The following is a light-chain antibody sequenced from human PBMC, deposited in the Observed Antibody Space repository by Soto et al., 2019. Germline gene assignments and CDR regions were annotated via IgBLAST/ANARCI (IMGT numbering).Light chain of an antibody. CDR2: GNN. CDR3: AAWDDSLNGHVV. CDR1: NSNIGSNH. Sequence: QSALTQPPSASGTPGQRVAISCSGSNSNIGSNHVNWYQQLPGTAPKLLIYGNNQRPSGVPDRFSGSRSGTSAFLAISGLQSEDEADYYCAAWDDSLNGHVVFGGGTKVTVL. J-gene: IGLJ2*01. V-gene: IGLV1-44*01.